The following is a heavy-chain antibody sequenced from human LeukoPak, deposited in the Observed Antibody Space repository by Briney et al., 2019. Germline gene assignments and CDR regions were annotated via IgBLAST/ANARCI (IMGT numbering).Heavy chain of an antibody. V-gene: IGHV4-4*07. CDR3: ARLITGTTTAFDI. CDR1: GGSISGYY. Sequence: SETLSLTCSVSGGSISGYYWTWLRQPAGKGLEWIGRVYTSGSTHYNPSLKTRLTMSVDTSKNQFSLKLSSVTAADTAVYYWARLITGTTTAFDIWGQGTMVTVSS. J-gene: IGHJ3*02. D-gene: IGHD1-7*01. CDR2: VYTSGST.